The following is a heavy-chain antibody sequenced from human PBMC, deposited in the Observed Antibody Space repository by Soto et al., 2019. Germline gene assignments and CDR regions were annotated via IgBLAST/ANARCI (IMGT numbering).Heavy chain of an antibody. CDR2: ISINGETT. V-gene: IGHV3-48*03. Sequence: PGGSLRLSCTPSGFIFSDYDMNWVRHAPGKGLEWVSYISINGETTYYAESVKGRFTISRDNAKNSLHLQLSSLAAEDTAVYYCVRGYRYNTSGYFSDFDYWGQGALVTVS. CDR1: GFIFSDYD. D-gene: IGHD3-22*01. J-gene: IGHJ4*02. CDR3: VRGYRYNTSGYFSDFDY.